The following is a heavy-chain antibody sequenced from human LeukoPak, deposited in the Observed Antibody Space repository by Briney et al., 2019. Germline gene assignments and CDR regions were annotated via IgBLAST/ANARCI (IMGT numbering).Heavy chain of an antibody. D-gene: IGHD3-10*01. V-gene: IGHV1-2*02. Sequence: ASVKVSCKASGYTFTGYYMHWVRQAPGQGLEWMGWINPNSGGTNYAQKFQGRVTMTRDTSISTAYMEMSRLRSDDTAVYYCARDRRSGDYYFDYWGQGTLVTVSS. CDR2: INPNSGGT. CDR3: ARDRRSGDYYFDY. CDR1: GYTFTGYY. J-gene: IGHJ4*02.